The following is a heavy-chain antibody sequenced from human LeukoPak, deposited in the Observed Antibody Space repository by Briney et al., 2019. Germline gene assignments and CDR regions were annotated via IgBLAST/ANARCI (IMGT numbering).Heavy chain of an antibody. D-gene: IGHD3-10*01. CDR2: IWYDGSNK. Sequence: GRSLRLSCAASGFTFSSYGMHWVRQAPGKGLEWVAVIWYDGSNKYYADSVKGRFTISRDNSKNTLYLQMNSLRAKDTAVYYCARDRGRPVYGMDVWGQGTTVTVSS. J-gene: IGHJ6*02. V-gene: IGHV3-33*01. CDR1: GFTFSSYG. CDR3: ARDRGRPVYGMDV.